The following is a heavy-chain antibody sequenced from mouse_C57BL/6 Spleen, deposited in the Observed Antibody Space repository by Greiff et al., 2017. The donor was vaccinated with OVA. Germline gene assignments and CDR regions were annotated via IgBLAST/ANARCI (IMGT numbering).Heavy chain of an antibody. CDR2: INPSSGYT. V-gene: IGHV1-4*01. CDR3: AEGTGTLAY. J-gene: IGHJ3*01. CDR1: GYTFTSYT. Sequence: QVQLQQSGAELARPGASVKMSCTASGYTFTSYTMHWVKQGPGQGLEWIGYINPSSGYTKYTQKFKDKATLTADKSSSTAYMQLSSLTSEDSAVYYGAEGTGTLAYWGQGTLVTVSA. D-gene: IGHD4-1*01.